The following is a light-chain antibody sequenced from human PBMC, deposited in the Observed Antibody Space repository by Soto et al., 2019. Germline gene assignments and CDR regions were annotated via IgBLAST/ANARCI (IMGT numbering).Light chain of an antibody. CDR3: QQADTFPIT. V-gene: IGKV1D-12*01. Sequence: DIQMTQSPSSVSASVGDRVTISCQASQGISRSLAWYQQKPGKAPKLLIYAASSLQSGVPSRFSGSGFGTDFTLTISSLQPGDSAIYYCQQADTFPITFGQGTRLEIK. CDR1: QGISRS. CDR2: AAS. J-gene: IGKJ5*01.